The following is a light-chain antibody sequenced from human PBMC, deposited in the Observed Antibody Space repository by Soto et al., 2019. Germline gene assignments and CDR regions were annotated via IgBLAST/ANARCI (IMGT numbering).Light chain of an antibody. CDR1: QSLLHSNGYNF. J-gene: IGKJ1*01. CDR2: LGS. Sequence: DIVMTQSPLSLPVTPGEPASISCRSSQSLLHSNGYNFLDWYLQKPGQPPQLLIYLGSYRASGVPDRFSGSGSGTDFTLKISRVEAEDVGVYYCMQPLKTPRTFGQGTKVEIK. CDR3: MQPLKTPRT. V-gene: IGKV2-28*01.